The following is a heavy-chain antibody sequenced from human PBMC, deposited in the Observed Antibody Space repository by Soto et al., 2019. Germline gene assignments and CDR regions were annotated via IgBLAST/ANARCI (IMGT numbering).Heavy chain of an antibody. CDR1: GGSISSGDYY. CDR3: ARDRGDSTPAIDY. CDR2: IYYSGST. V-gene: IGHV4-30-4*01. D-gene: IGHD3-22*01. J-gene: IGHJ4*02. Sequence: SETLSLACTVSGGSISSGDYYWSWIRQPPGKGLEWIGYIYYSGSTYYNPSLKSRVTISVDTSKNQFSLKLSSVTAADTAVYYCARDRGDSTPAIDYWGQGTLVTVSS.